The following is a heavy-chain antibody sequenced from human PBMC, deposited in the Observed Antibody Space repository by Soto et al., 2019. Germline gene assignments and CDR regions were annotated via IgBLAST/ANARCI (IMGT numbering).Heavy chain of an antibody. Sequence: GGSLRLSCTASGFNFRSYAMTWVRQAPGKGLEWVSVISGSGAYTYSADSVKGRFTITRDNSENTLYLRLNSLRAEDTAVYYCARDLGSSRERWFDPWGQGTLVTVSS. J-gene: IGHJ5*02. CDR2: ISGSGAYT. CDR3: ARDLGSSRERWFDP. CDR1: GFNFRSYA. D-gene: IGHD1-1*01. V-gene: IGHV3-23*01.